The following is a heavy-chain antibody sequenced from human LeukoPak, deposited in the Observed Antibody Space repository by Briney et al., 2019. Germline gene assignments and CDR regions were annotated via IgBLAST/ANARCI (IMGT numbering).Heavy chain of an antibody. CDR3: ARMNYVSTGWGAPSDY. J-gene: IGHJ4*02. D-gene: IGHD1-7*01. Sequence: PGGSLRLSCAASGFPFSTYSMNWVRQAPGRGLEWLSYIRSSGTTTYYADSVKGRFTISRDNANNFLFLQMDSLRAEDTAVYYYARMNYVSTGWGAPSDYWGQGTLVTVSS. V-gene: IGHV3-48*04. CDR1: GFPFSTYS. CDR2: IRSSGTTT.